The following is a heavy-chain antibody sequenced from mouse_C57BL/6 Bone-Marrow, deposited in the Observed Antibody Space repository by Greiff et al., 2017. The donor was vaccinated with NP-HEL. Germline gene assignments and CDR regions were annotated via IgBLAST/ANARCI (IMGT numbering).Heavy chain of an antibody. Sequence: VKLMESGAELARPGASVKLSCKASGYTFTSYGISWVKQRTGQGLEWIGEIYPRSGNTYYNEKFKGKATLTADKSSSTAYMELRSLTSDDSAVYFCARSYYGSTLYYFDCWGQGTTLTVSS. CDR1: GYTFTSYG. D-gene: IGHD1-1*01. CDR2: IYPRSGNT. J-gene: IGHJ2*01. CDR3: ARSYYGSTLYYFDC. V-gene: IGHV1-81*01.